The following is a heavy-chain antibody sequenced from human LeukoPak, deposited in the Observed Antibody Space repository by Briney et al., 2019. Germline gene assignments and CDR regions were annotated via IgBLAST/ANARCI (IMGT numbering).Heavy chain of an antibody. V-gene: IGHV4-34*01. J-gene: IGHJ4*02. D-gene: IGHD5-18*01. Sequence: SETLSLTCAVYGGSFSGYYWSWIRQPPGKGLEWIGEINHSGSTNYNPSLKSRVTISVDTSKNQFPLKLSSVTAADTAVYYCARGDPIQLWRRPGYYFDYWGQGTLVTVSS. CDR3: ARGDPIQLWRRPGYYFDY. CDR2: INHSGST. CDR1: GGSFSGYY.